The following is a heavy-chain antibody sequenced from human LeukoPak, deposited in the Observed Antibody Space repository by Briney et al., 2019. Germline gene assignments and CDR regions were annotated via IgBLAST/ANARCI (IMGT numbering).Heavy chain of an antibody. CDR3: ARGVSSYYDYVWGSV. Sequence: GGSLRLSCAASGFTFSSYAMSWVRQAPGKGLEWVSAISGSGGSTYYADSVKGRFTISRDNAKNSLYLQMNSLRAEDTAVYYCARGVSSYYDYVWGSVWGQGTLVTVSS. J-gene: IGHJ4*02. D-gene: IGHD3-16*01. V-gene: IGHV3-23*01. CDR2: ISGSGGST. CDR1: GFTFSSYA.